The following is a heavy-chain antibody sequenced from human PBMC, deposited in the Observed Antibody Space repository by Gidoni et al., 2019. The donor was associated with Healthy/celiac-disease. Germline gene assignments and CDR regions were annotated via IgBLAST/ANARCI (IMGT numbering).Heavy chain of an antibody. Sequence: QVQLQESGPGLVKPSQTLSLTCTVSGGSIRSGSYYWSWIRQPAGKGLEWIGRIYTSGSTNYNPSLKSRVTISVDTSKNQFSLKLSSVTAADTAVYYCARDVDILTGYYDYWGQGTLVTVSS. V-gene: IGHV4-61*02. D-gene: IGHD3-9*01. CDR3: ARDVDILTGYYDY. CDR1: GGSIRSGSYY. J-gene: IGHJ4*02. CDR2: IYTSGST.